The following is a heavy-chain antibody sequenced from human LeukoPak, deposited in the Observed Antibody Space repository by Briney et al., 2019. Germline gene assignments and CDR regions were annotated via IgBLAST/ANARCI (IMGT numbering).Heavy chain of an antibody. Sequence: GGSLRLSCAASGFTFSDYYMSWIRQAPGKGLEWVSYISSSGSTIYYADSVKGRFTISRDNAKNSLYLQMNSLRAEDTAVYYCTRDRGYCSSTSCSIDSWGQGTLVTVSS. CDR3: TRDRGYCSSTSCSIDS. CDR1: GFTFSDYY. CDR2: ISSSGSTI. V-gene: IGHV3-11*01. J-gene: IGHJ4*02. D-gene: IGHD2-2*01.